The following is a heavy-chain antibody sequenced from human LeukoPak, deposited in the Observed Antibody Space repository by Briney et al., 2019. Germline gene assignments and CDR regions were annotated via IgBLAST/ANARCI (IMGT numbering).Heavy chain of an antibody. V-gene: IGHV3-53*01. Sequence: GVSLRLSCAASGFTVSSNYMSWVRQAPGKGLEWVSVIDSGGSTYYADSVKGRFTISRDNSRNTLYLQMNSLRAEDTAVYYCARSTVVTGRYYYYMDVWGKGTTVSVSS. CDR1: GFTVSSNY. CDR2: IDSGGST. D-gene: IGHD4-23*01. J-gene: IGHJ6*03. CDR3: ARSTVVTGRYYYYMDV.